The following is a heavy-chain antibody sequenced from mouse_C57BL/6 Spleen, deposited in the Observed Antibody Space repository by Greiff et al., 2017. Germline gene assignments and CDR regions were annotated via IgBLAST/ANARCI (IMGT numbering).Heavy chain of an antibody. V-gene: IGHV1-69*01. J-gene: IGHJ2*01. CDR1: GYTFTSYW. D-gene: IGHD1-1*01. CDR2: IDPSDSYT. CDR3: ARCLITAVVASYDFDY. Sequence: QVQLQQPGAELVMPGASVKLSCKASGYTFTSYWMHWVKQRPGQGLEWIGEIDPSDSYTNYNQKFKGKSTLTVDKSSSTAYMQLSSLTSEDSAVYYCARCLITAVVASYDFDYWGQGTTLTVSS.